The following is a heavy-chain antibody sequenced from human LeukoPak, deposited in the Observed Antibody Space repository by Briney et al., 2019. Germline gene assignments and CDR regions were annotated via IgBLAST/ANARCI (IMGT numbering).Heavy chain of an antibody. D-gene: IGHD3-22*01. J-gene: IGHJ4*02. CDR1: GGSISSGSYY. CDR3: ARVTTGGYYNY. Sequence: PSETLSLTCTVSGGSISSGSYYWSWIRQPAGEGLEWIGRIYTSGSTNYNPSLKSRVTISLDTSENHFSLKLSSVTAADTAVYYCARVTTGGYYNYWGQGTLVTVSS. V-gene: IGHV4-61*02. CDR2: IYTSGST.